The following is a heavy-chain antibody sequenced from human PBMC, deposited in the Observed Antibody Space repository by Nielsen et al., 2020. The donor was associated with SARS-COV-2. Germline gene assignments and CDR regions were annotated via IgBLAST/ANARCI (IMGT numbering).Heavy chain of an antibody. Sequence: GESLKISCAASGFTFSSYGMHWVRQAPGKGLEWVAVIWYDGSNKYYADSVKGRFTISRDNSKNTLYLQMNSLRAEDTAVYYCARIAKYYDSSGYYNYFDYWGQGTLVTVSS. D-gene: IGHD3-22*01. J-gene: IGHJ4*02. CDR3: ARIAKYYDSSGYYNYFDY. CDR2: IWYDGSNK. V-gene: IGHV3-33*01. CDR1: GFTFSSYG.